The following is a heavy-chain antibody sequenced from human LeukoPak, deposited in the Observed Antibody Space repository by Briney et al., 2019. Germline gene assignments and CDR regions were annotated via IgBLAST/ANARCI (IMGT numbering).Heavy chain of an antibody. V-gene: IGHV3-30*02. D-gene: IGHD4-11*01. CDR3: AKDLDHSNWFDY. Sequence: GGSLRLSCAASGFILSSFGMHWVRQPPGKGLEWVAFMRSDGSNKYYADSVKGRFTIFRDSSENTLYLQMNSLRAEDTAVYYCAKDLDHSNWFDYWGQGTLVTVSS. J-gene: IGHJ4*02. CDR1: GFILSSFG. CDR2: MRSDGSNK.